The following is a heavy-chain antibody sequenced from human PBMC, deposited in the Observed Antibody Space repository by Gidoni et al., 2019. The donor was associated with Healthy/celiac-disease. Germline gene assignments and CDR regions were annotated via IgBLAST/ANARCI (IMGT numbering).Heavy chain of an antibody. CDR1: GGTFSSYA. J-gene: IGHJ6*02. CDR3: ARAEIVVVPAAMPLESHYYYGMDV. CDR2: IIPIFGTA. V-gene: IGHV1-69*01. Sequence: QVQLVQSGAEVKKPGSSVKVSCKASGGTFSSYAISWVRQAPGQGLEWMGGIIPIFGTANYAQKFQGRVTITADESTSTAYMELSSLRSEDTAVYYCARAEIVVVPAAMPLESHYYYGMDVWGQGTTVTVSS. D-gene: IGHD2-2*01.